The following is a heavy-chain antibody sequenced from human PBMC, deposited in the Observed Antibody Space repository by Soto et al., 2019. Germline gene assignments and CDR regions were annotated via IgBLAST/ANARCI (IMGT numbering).Heavy chain of an antibody. CDR1: GASIKSSNYF. V-gene: IGHV4-39*02. CDR2: IHSSGGT. Sequence: SETLSLTCTVSGASIKSSNYFWGWIRQPPGKGLEFVGSIHSSGGTYYNPSLKSRVTVSVDLSNSHFSLSLKSLTATDTAVYYCGRLAEAATGHTDFDFWGRGTLVTVSS. J-gene: IGHJ4*02. CDR3: GRLAEAATGHTDFDF. D-gene: IGHD2-15*01.